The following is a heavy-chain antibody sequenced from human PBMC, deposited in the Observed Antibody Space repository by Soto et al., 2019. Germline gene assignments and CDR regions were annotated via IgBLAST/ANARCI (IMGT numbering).Heavy chain of an antibody. Sequence: ESGGGLVQPGRSLRLSCTTSGFTFADYTLNWFRQAPGKGLEWLGFIRNKAYGGTTEYAASVKGRFSISRDDSKSIAYLQMNSLKTEDTAVYYCTREGRYSAYPPPAFWGQGTLVIASS. J-gene: IGHJ4*02. D-gene: IGHD5-12*01. CDR1: GFTFADYT. CDR2: IRNKAYGGTT. CDR3: TREGRYSAYPPPAF. V-gene: IGHV3-49*03.